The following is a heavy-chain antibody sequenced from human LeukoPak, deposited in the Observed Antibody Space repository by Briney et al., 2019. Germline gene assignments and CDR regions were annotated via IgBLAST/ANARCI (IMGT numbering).Heavy chain of an antibody. Sequence: GGSLRLSCAASGFIFSTNAMNWVRQAPGKGLEWVAVISYDGSSKYYADSVKGRFTISRDSSKNTLYLQMNSLRAEDTAVYYCAREIVVVVAATHDAFDIWGQGTMVTVSS. D-gene: IGHD2-15*01. CDR2: ISYDGSSK. CDR1: GFIFSTNA. CDR3: AREIVVVVAATHDAFDI. V-gene: IGHV3-30*01. J-gene: IGHJ3*02.